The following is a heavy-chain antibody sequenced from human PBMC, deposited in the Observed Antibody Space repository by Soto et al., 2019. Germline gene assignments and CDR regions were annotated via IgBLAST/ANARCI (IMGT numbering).Heavy chain of an antibody. CDR3: ARDIGDQTSRWTDAFDI. D-gene: IGHD6-13*01. J-gene: IGHJ3*02. CDR2: IWYDGTNK. V-gene: IGHV3-33*01. Sequence: HPGGALRLSCAASGFTVSSYGMHWVRQAPGKGLEWVAVIWYDGTNKYYVDSVKGRFTISKDNSKNTLYLQMNSLRAEDTAIYYCARDIGDQTSRWTDAFDIWGQGTLVT. CDR1: GFTVSSYG.